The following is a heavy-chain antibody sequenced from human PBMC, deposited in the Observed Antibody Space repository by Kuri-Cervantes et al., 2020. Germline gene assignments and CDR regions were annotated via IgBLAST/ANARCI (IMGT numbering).Heavy chain of an antibody. CDR1: GGSFSGYY. CDR2: ISSSGSTI. CDR3: AIIWFGDDFDY. Sequence: LSLTCAVYGGSFSGYYWSWIRQAPGKGLEWVSYISSSGSTIYYADSVKGRFTISRDNAKNSLYLQMNSLRAEDTAVYYCAIIWFGDDFDYWGQGTLVTVSS. D-gene: IGHD3-10*01. J-gene: IGHJ4*02. V-gene: IGHV3-11*04.